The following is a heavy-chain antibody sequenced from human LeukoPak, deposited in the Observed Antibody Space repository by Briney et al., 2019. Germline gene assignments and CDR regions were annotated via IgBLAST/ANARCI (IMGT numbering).Heavy chain of an antibody. Sequence: ASVKVSCKTSGYTFTNFGITWVRQAPGQGLEWMGWISGYNGNTYYTQKFQGRVTMTTDTSTSTAYMDLRSLRSDDTAVYYCARGNLLLWFGDYWGQGTLVTVSS. CDR2: ISGYNGNT. CDR1: GYTFTNFG. CDR3: ARGNLLLWFGDY. D-gene: IGHD3-10*01. V-gene: IGHV1-18*01. J-gene: IGHJ4*02.